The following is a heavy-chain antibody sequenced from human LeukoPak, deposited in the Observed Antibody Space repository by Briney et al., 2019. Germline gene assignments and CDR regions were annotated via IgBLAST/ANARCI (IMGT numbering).Heavy chain of an antibody. D-gene: IGHD2-21*01. J-gene: IGHJ6*03. CDR1: GGSISSGSYY. CDR2: IYTSGST. CDR3: ARVGGAGYYYYMDV. V-gene: IGHV4-61*02. Sequence: SQTLSLTCTVPGGSISSGSYYWSWIRQPAGKGLEWIGRIYTSGSTNYNPSLKSRVTISVDTSKNQFSLKLSSVTAADTAVYYCARVGGAGYYYYMDVWGKGTTVTVSS.